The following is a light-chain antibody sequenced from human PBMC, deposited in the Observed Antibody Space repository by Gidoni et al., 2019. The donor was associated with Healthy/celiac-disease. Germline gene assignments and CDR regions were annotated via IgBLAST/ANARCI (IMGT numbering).Light chain of an antibody. J-gene: IGKJ2*01. CDR3: QQSYSTPPYT. CDR2: AAS. V-gene: IGKV1-39*01. Sequence: DSQMTQSASSLSASVGDRVTITCRASQSISSYLNWYQQKPGKAPKLLIYAASSLQSGVPSRFSGSGSGTDFTLTISSLQPEDFATYYCQQSYSTPPYTFGQGTRLEIK. CDR1: QSISSY.